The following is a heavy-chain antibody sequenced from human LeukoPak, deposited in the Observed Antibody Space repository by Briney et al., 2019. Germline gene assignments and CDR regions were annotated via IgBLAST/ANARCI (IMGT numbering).Heavy chain of an antibody. V-gene: IGHV3-23*01. Sequence: GRSLRLSCAASGFTFSSYGMHWVRQAPGKGLEWVSAISASGGSTYYADSAKGRFTISRDNSNNTLYLQMNSLRAEDTAVYYCAKDRTTHWGQGTLVTVSS. CDR2: ISASGGST. D-gene: IGHD1-7*01. J-gene: IGHJ4*02. CDR3: AKDRTTH. CDR1: GFTFSSYG.